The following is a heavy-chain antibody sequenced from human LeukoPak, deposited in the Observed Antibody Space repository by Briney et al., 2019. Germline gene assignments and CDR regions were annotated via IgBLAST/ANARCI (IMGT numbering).Heavy chain of an antibody. D-gene: IGHD1-1*01. J-gene: IGHJ4*02. V-gene: IGHV6-1*01. Sequence: SQTLSLTCAISGDSVSSKSAAWNWIRQFPSRGLEWLGRTYYRSKWFSEYAVSVRSRITIKPDTSKNQFSLQLRSVSPDDTAVYYCAHMEAVWGQGTLVTVSS. CDR2: TYYRSKWFS. CDR3: AHMEAV. CDR1: GDSVSSKSAA.